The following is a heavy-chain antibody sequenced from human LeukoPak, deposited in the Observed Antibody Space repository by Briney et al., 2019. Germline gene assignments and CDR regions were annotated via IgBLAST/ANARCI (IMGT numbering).Heavy chain of an antibody. Sequence: GSLRLSCAAPGFTFRSYAMSWVRQAPGKGLEWVSDISESGGSTHYADSVKGRFTISRDNSKNTLYLQMNTLRAEDTAVYFCAKIRGYTYGFGDYWGQGILVTVSS. D-gene: IGHD5-18*01. J-gene: IGHJ4*02. CDR3: AKIRGYTYGFGDY. CDR1: GFTFRSYA. V-gene: IGHV3-23*01. CDR2: ISESGGST.